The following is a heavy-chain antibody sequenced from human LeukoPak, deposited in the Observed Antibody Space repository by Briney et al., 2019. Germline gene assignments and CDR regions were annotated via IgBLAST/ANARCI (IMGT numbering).Heavy chain of an antibody. V-gene: IGHV3-53*01. D-gene: IGHD7-27*01. CDR3: ARSRNWVFDY. Sequence: GGSLRLSCAASGFTVSSNYMSWVRQAPGKGLEWVSLIYSGGGTYYADSVKGRFTTSRDNSKNTLYLQMNSLRAEDTAVYYCARSRNWVFDYWGQGTLVTVSS. CDR2: IYSGGGT. J-gene: IGHJ4*02. CDR1: GFTVSSNY.